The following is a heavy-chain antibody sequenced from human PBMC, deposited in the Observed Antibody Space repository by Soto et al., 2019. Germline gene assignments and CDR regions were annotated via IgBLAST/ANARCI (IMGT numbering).Heavy chain of an antibody. D-gene: IGHD2-15*01. CDR2: IYHSGST. J-gene: IGHJ5*02. V-gene: IGHV4-30-2*02. CDR3: ASALYCSGGSCSFDP. Sequence: SETLSLTCAVSGGSISSGGYSWSWIRQPPGRGLEWIGYIYHSGSTSYNPSLKSRVTISMDTSKNQFSLKLTSVTAADTAVYYCASALYCSGGSCSFDPWGQGTLVTVSS. CDR1: GGSISSGGYS.